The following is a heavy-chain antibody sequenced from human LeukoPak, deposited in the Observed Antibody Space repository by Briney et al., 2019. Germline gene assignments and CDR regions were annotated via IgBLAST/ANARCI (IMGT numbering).Heavy chain of an antibody. D-gene: IGHD6-13*01. J-gene: IGHJ4*02. V-gene: IGHV5-51*01. CDR1: GYSFASYW. Sequence: GESLEISCKGSGYSFASYWIGWVRQMPGKGLEWMGVVYPGDSDTRYSPSFQGQVTISADKSISTAYLQWSSLKASDTAMYYCARGHLYDYSSTSYYFDYWGQGTLVTVSS. CDR3: ARGHLYDYSSTSYYFDY. CDR2: VYPGDSDT.